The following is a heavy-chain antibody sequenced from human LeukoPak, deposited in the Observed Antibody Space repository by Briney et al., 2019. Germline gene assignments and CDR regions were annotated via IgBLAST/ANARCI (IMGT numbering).Heavy chain of an antibody. D-gene: IGHD1-26*01. CDR3: ARVNSGSYYHFDY. CDR1: GYTFTSYG. J-gene: IGHJ4*02. CDR2: ISAYNGNT. Sequence: ASVKVSFHASGYTFTSYGISCVRRAPGQGLEWMGWISAYNGNTNYAQKLQGRVTMTTDTSTSTAYMELRSLRSDDTAVYYCARVNSGSYYHFDYWGQGTLVTVSS. V-gene: IGHV1-18*01.